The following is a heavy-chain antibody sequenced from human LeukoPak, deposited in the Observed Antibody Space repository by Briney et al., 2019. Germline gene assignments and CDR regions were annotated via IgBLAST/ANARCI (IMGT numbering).Heavy chain of an antibody. D-gene: IGHD6-13*01. CDR1: GYTFTGYY. J-gene: IGHJ4*02. V-gene: IGHV1-2*02. CDR2: INPNSGGT. CDR3: ARGARIAAAGRRDSFDY. Sequence: ATVTVSCKASGYTFTGYYMHWVRQAPGQGLEWMGWINPNSGGTNYAQKLQGRVTMTRDTSISTAYMELSRLRSDDTAVYYCARGARIAAAGRRDSFDYWGQGTLVTVSS.